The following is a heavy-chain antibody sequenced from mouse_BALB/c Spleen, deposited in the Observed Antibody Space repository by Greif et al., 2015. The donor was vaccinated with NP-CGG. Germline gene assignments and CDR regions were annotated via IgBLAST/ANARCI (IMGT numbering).Heavy chain of an antibody. V-gene: IGHV14-3*02. CDR1: GFNTKDTY. CDR3: ARWDWYFDV. Sequence: EVMLVESGAELVKPGASVKLSCTASGFNTKDTYMHWVKQRPEQGLEWIGRIDPANGNTKYDPKFQGKATITADTSSNTAYLQLSSLTSEDTAVYYCARWDWYFDVWGAGTTVTASS. CDR2: IDPANGNT. J-gene: IGHJ1*01.